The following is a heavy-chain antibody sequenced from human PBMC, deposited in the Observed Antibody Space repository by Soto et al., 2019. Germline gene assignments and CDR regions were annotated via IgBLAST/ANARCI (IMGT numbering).Heavy chain of an antibody. CDR3: ARKGDIVAKIRVFYNYYYLDV. CDR1: GGSISSYY. J-gene: IGHJ6*03. CDR2: IYYSGST. Sequence: PSETLSLTCTVSGGSISSYYWSWIRQPPGKGLEWIGYIYYSGSTNYNPSLKSRVTISVDTSKNQFSLKLSSVTAADTAVYYCARKGDIVAKIRVFYNYYYLDVWGKGTTVTVSS. D-gene: IGHD5-12*01. V-gene: IGHV4-59*01.